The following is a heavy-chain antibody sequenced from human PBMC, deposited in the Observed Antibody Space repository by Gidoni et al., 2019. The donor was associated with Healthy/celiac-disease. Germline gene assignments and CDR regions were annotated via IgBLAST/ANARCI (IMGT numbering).Heavy chain of an antibody. J-gene: IGHJ6*02. D-gene: IGHD3-22*01. CDR3: TRQGRYYYDSGVYGMDV. CDR1: GFTFSGSP. V-gene: IGHV3-73*02. CDR2: IRSKANSYAT. Sequence: EVQLVESGGGLVQPGWSLKLSCAASGFTFSGSPMHWVRQASGKGLEWVGRIRSKANSYATAYAASVKGRFTISRDDSKNTAYLQMNSLKTEDTAVYYCTRQGRYYYDSGVYGMDVWGQGTTVTVSS.